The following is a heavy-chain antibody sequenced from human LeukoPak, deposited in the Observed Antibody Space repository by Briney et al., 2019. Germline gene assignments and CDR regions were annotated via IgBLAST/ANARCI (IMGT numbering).Heavy chain of an antibody. CDR2: ISSSSSYI. D-gene: IGHD6-13*01. CDR1: GFTFSSYS. V-gene: IGHV3-21*01. Sequence: TGWSLRLSCAASGFTFSSYSMNWVRQAPGKGLEWVSSISSSSSYIYYADSVKGRFTISRDNAKNSLYLQMNSLRAEDTAVYYCARNSMQLVLNYFDYWGQGTLVTVSS. CDR3: ARNSMQLVLNYFDY. J-gene: IGHJ4*02.